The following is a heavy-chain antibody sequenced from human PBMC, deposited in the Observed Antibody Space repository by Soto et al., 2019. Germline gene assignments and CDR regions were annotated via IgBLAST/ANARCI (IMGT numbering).Heavy chain of an antibody. D-gene: IGHD3-3*01. J-gene: IGHJ5*02. V-gene: IGHV1-18*01. CDR3: ARAGYYDFWSGPNGFDP. CDR2: ISAYNGNT. CDR1: GYTFTSYG. Sequence: ASVKVSCKASGYTFTSYGISWVRQAPGQGLEWMGWISAYNGNTNYAQKLQGRVTMTTDTSTSTAYMELRSLRSDDTAVYYCARAGYYDFWSGPNGFDPWGQGTLVTVSS.